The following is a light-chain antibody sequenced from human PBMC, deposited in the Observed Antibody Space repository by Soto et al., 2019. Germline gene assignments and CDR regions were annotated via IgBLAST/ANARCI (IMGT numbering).Light chain of an antibody. CDR1: SSDVGGYNY. V-gene: IGLV2-11*01. J-gene: IGLJ3*02. Sequence: QSALTQPRSVSGSPGQSVTISCTGTSSDVGGYNYVSWYQQHPGKAPKLMIYDVNKRPSGVPDRFSGSKSGNTASLTISGLQAEDEADYHCCSYAGSYTEVFGGGTKLTVL. CDR2: DVN. CDR3: CSYAGSYTEV.